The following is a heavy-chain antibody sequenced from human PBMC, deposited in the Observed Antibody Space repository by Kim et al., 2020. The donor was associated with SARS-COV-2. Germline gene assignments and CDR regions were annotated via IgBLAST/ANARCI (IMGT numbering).Heavy chain of an antibody. D-gene: IGHD6-13*01. CDR1: GFTFSSYG. J-gene: IGHJ6*02. V-gene: IGHV3-33*01. CDR3: ESAWEQQWIYYYYGMDV. CDR2: IWYDGSNN. Sequence: GGSLRLSCAASGFTFSSYGMHWVRQAPGKGLEWVAVIWYDGSNNYYADSVKGRFTISRDNSKNTRYLQMNSLRAEDTAVYYCESAWEQQWIYYYYGMDVWGQGTTVTVSS.